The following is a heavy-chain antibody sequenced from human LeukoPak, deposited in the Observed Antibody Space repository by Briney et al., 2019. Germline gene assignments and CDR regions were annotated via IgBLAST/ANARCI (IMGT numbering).Heavy chain of an antibody. D-gene: IGHD2-2*02. CDR2: IYYSGST. Sequence: PSQTLSLTCTVSGGSISSGGYYWSWIRQHPGKGLEWIGYIYYSGSTYYNPSLKSRVTISVDTSKNQFSLKLSSVTSADTAVYYCARTRYTGTFDIWGQGTMVTVSS. CDR3: ARTRYTGTFDI. J-gene: IGHJ3*02. V-gene: IGHV4-31*03. CDR1: GGSISSGGYY.